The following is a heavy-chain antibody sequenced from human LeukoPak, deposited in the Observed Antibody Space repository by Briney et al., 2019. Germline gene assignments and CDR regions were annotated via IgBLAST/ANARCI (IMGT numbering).Heavy chain of an antibody. J-gene: IGHJ3*02. CDR2: ISSGSSYT. D-gene: IGHD6-13*01. CDR3: ARDDQGSSWYLGHSDAFDI. CDR1: GFTFSSYS. V-gene: IGHV3-21*01. Sequence: PGGSLRLSCAASGFTFSSYSMNWVRQAPGKGLEWVSSISSGSSYTYYGDSVKGRFTISRDNTKKSLYLQMNSLRAEDTAVYYSARDDQGSSWYLGHSDAFDIWGQGTMVTVSS.